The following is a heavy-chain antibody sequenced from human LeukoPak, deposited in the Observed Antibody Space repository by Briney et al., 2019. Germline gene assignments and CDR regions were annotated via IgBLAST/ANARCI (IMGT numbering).Heavy chain of an antibody. CDR3: ARDKWPYGSGSYAT. CDR1: GGSISSGDYY. V-gene: IGHV4-39*07. Sequence: SETLSLTCSVSGGSISSGDYYWGWIRQPPGKGLEFIASIYYIGSTYYNPSLESRVTIGMDMSRNQVSLRLSSVTAADTAVYFCARDKWPYGSGSYATWGQGTLVIVSS. J-gene: IGHJ5*02. CDR2: IYYIGST. D-gene: IGHD3-10*01.